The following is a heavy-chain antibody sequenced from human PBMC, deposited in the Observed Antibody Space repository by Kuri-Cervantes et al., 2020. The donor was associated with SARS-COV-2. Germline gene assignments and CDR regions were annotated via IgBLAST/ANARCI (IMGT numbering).Heavy chain of an antibody. Sequence: GESLKISCAASGFTVSSNYMSWVRQAPGKGLEWVANIKQDGSEKHYVDSAKGRFTISRDNAKNSLYLQMNSLRAEDTAVYYCARDTHNWNSLNDYWGQGTLVTVSS. CDR1: GFTVSSNY. V-gene: IGHV3-7*05. J-gene: IGHJ4*02. D-gene: IGHD1-7*01. CDR2: IKQDGSEK. CDR3: ARDTHNWNSLNDY.